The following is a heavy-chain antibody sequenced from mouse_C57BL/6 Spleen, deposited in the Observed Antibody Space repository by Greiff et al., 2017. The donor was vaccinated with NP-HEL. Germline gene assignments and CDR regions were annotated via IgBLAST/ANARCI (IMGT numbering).Heavy chain of an antibody. J-gene: IGHJ4*01. CDR2: IYPRSGNT. D-gene: IGHD3-2*02. CDR1: GYTFTSYG. Sequence: VQRVESGAELARPGASVKLSCKASGYTFTSYGISWVKQRTGQGLEWIGEIYPRSGNTYYNEKFKGKATLTADKSSSTAYMELRSLTSEDSAVYFGARGGAAQAMDYWGQGTSVTVSS. V-gene: IGHV1-81*01. CDR3: ARGGAAQAMDY.